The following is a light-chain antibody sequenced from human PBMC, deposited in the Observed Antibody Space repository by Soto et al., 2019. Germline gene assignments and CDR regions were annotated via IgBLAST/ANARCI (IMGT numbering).Light chain of an antibody. CDR2: DVS. CDR3: QQYNNWPLT. J-gene: IGKJ1*01. V-gene: IGKV3-15*01. Sequence: EIVMTQSPATLSVSPGERVTLSCRASQNIWNKLAWYQQKPGQTPRLLMYDVSSRASGIPARFTGSGSQTEFTLTITSLQSEDVAVYFCQQYNNWPLTFGQGTKVDIK. CDR1: QNIWNK.